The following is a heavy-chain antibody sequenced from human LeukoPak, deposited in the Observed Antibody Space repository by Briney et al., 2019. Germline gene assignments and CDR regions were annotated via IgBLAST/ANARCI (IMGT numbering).Heavy chain of an antibody. CDR3: ATDSQPAAARGDAFDI. CDR1: GYTLTELS. CDR2: FDPEDGEA. V-gene: IGHV1-24*01. D-gene: IGHD6-13*01. J-gene: IGHJ3*02. Sequence: ASVKVPCKVSGYTLTELSMHWVRQAPGKGLEWMGGFDPEDGEAIYAQKFQGRVTMTEDTSTDTAYMELSSLRSEDTAVYYCATDSQPAAARGDAFDIWAKGQWSPSLQ.